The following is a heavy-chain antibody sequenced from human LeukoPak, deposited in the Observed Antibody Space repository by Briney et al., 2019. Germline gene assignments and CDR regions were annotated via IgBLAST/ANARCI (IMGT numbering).Heavy chain of an antibody. J-gene: IGHJ4*02. V-gene: IGHV3-21*01. D-gene: IGHD3-9*01. CDR1: GYTFNIFS. CDR3: ARDPMKYDILTGFYS. Sequence: PGGSLSLSCGAWGYTFNIFSMSWVRQAPGKGLEWVSSIISDSAVTHYADSVRGRFTVSRDNAKNSVYLQMTGLKVDDTALYYCARDPMKYDILTGFYSWGQGVLVTVSS. CDR2: IISDSAVT.